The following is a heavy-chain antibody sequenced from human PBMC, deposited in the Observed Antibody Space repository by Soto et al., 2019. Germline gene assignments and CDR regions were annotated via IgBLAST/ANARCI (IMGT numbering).Heavy chain of an antibody. D-gene: IGHD2-2*01. CDR1: GFTFSSYS. CDR3: ARPHVTADVTLDYGFDV. Sequence: QVQLVESGGGVVQPGASLRLSCTGSGFTFSSYSMHWVRQAPGKGLEWVALISQPGVNTYYAVSVKGRFTISRDNSRNTVYLQMSSLRPDDTSVYYCARPHVTADVTLDYGFDVWGQGTTVAASS. J-gene: IGHJ6*02. CDR2: ISQPGVNT. V-gene: IGHV3-30-3*01.